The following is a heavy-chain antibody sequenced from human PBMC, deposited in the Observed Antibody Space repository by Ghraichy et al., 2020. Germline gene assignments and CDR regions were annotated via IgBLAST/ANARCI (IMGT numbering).Heavy chain of an antibody. CDR3: RFTLVVPAAQNYDLDV. Sequence: ETLSLTCAASGFTFKTYSLNWVRQAPGKGLEWVSSISSRTSFIYYADSVKGRFTIFRDNAKKSMYMQMNSLRAEDTAVYYCRFTLVVPAAQNYDLDVWGQGTTVTVFS. CDR2: ISSRTSFI. CDR1: GFTFKTYS. V-gene: IGHV3-21*01. D-gene: IGHD2-2*01. J-gene: IGHJ6*02.